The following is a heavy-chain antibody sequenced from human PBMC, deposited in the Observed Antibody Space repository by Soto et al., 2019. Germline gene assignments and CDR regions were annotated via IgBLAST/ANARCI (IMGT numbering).Heavy chain of an antibody. CDR1: GYTFTSYG. V-gene: IGHV1-18*01. D-gene: IGHD4-17*01. CDR3: ARDLTTVTTFVY. J-gene: IGHJ4*02. Sequence: QVQLVQSGAEVKKPGASVKVSCKASGYTFTSYGISWVRQAPGQGLEWMGWISAYNGNTNYEQKLQSRVTMTTVPSTSTAYMELRSLSADDTAVYYCARDLTTVTTFVYWGQGTLVPVSS. CDR2: ISAYNGNT.